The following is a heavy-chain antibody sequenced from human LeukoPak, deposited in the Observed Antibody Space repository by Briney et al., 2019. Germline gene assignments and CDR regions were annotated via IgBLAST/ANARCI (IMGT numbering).Heavy chain of an antibody. D-gene: IGHD3-10*01. CDR2: ISTSGGST. Sequence: PGGSLRLSCAASGFTFSRYDMHWVRQAPGKGLQFVSAISTSGGSTSYANSVRGRFTISRDNSKNTLHLQMGSLRAEDMAVYYCARDDGGYGSGSHYYFYSMDVWGQGTTVTVSS. CDR3: ARDDGGYGSGSHYYFYSMDV. CDR1: GFTFSRYD. J-gene: IGHJ6*02. V-gene: IGHV3-64*01.